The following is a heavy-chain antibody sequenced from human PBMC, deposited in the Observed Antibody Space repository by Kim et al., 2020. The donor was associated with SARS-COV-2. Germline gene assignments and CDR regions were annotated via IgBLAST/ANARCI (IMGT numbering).Heavy chain of an antibody. D-gene: IGHD3-22*01. CDR1: GFTFSSHA. V-gene: IGHV3-23*01. CDR3: AQDPIHYASGGYLPAVVGGPFR. J-gene: IGHJ4*02. CDR2: INGRGGTT. Sequence: GGSLRLSCAASGFTFSSHAMSWVRQAPGKGLEWVSGINGRGGTTYYSDSVEGRFSISRNKVKNTLYLLMDSLRVEDTAVYYCAQDPIHYASGGYLPAVVGGPFRWGQGALVTVSS.